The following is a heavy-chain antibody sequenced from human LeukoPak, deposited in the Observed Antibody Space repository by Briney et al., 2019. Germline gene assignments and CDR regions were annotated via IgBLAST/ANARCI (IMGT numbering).Heavy chain of an antibody. Sequence: SETLSLTCTVSGGSISSSSYFWGWIRQPPGKGLEWIGSIYYSGSTYYNPSLKSRVTISVDTSKNQFSLKLSSVTAADTAVYYCARPYSGSYQGSDAFDIWGQGTMVTVSS. V-gene: IGHV4-39*01. J-gene: IGHJ3*02. CDR2: IYYSGST. D-gene: IGHD1-26*01. CDR1: GGSISSSSYF. CDR3: ARPYSGSYQGSDAFDI.